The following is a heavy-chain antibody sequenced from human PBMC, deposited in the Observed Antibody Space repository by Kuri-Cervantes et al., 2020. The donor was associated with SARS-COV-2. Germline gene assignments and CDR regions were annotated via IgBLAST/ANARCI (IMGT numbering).Heavy chain of an antibody. CDR3: AKDHFGLAASPGQVAFDY. Sequence: GGSLRLSCAASGFTFSSYGMHWVRQAPGKGLEWVAFIRYDRSNKYYADSVKGRFTISRDNSKNTLYLQMNSLRAEDTAVYYCAKDHFGLAASPGQVAFDYWGQGTLVTVSS. D-gene: IGHD6-13*01. V-gene: IGHV3-30*02. CDR2: IRYDRSNK. J-gene: IGHJ4*02. CDR1: GFTFSSYG.